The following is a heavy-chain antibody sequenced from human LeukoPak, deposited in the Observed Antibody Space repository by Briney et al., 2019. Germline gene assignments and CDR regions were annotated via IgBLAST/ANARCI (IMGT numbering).Heavy chain of an antibody. V-gene: IGHV3-66*01. Sequence: GGSLRLSCAASGFTVSSNYMSWVRQAPGKGLEWVSVIYSGGSTYYADSVKGRFTISRDNSKNTLYLQMSSLRAEDTAVYYCARDISSGRLTFDYWGQGTLVTVSS. D-gene: IGHD6-19*01. J-gene: IGHJ4*02. CDR1: GFTVSSNY. CDR3: ARDISSGRLTFDY. CDR2: IYSGGST.